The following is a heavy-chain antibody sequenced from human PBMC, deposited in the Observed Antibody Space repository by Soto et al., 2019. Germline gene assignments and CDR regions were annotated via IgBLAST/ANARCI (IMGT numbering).Heavy chain of an antibody. V-gene: IGHV3-30*18. CDR2: ISYDGSNN. Sequence: QVQLVESGGGVVQPGRSLRLSCAASGFTFSNFGMHWVRQAPGKGLEWVAVISYDGSNNYYADSVKGRFTISRDNSKNTLYLQMNSLRAEDTAVYYCAKDTNTGTRGYRLYDAFDIWGQGTMVTVSS. J-gene: IGHJ3*02. CDR1: GFTFSNFG. D-gene: IGHD1-26*01. CDR3: AKDTNTGTRGYRLYDAFDI.